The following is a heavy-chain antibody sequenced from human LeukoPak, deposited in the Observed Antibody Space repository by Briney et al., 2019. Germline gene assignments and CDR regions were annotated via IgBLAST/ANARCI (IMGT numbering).Heavy chain of an antibody. D-gene: IGHD6-19*01. CDR1: DYAISSNNW. J-gene: IGHJ4*02. CDR3: ARKVAGLSYFDN. V-gene: IGHV4-28*01. CDR2: IYYTGST. Sequence: SDTLSLACAVSDYAISSNNWWGWVRQPPGKGLEWIGYIYYTGSTYYNPSLKSRVTMSVDTSKNHFSLKLTSVTAGDTAVYYCARKVAGLSYFDNWGQGTLVTVSS.